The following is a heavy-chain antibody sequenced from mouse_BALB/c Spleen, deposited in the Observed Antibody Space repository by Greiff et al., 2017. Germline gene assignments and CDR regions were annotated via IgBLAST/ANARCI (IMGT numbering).Heavy chain of an antibody. J-gene: IGHJ3*01. D-gene: IGHD2-14*01. Sequence: EVQVVESGGGLVKPGGSLKLSCAASGFTFSSYAMSWVRQTPEKRLEWVASISSGGSTYYPDSVKGRFTISRDNARNILYLQMSSLRSEDTAMYYCARRASYDWFAYWGQGTLVTVSA. CDR3: ARRASYDWFAY. CDR1: GFTFSSYA. V-gene: IGHV5-6-5*01. CDR2: ISSGGST.